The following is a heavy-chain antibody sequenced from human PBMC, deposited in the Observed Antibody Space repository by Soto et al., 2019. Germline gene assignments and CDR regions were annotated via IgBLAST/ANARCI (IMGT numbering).Heavy chain of an antibody. CDR3: ARAWDIVVVPAAPGWFDP. V-gene: IGHV4-59*01. Sequence: SETLSLTCTVSGGSISSYYLSWIRQPPGKGLEWIGYIYYSGSTNYNPSLKSRVTISVDTSKNQFSLKLSSVTAADTAVYYCARAWDIVVVPAAPGWFDPWGQGTLVTVSS. J-gene: IGHJ5*02. CDR1: GGSISSYY. CDR2: IYYSGST. D-gene: IGHD2-2*01.